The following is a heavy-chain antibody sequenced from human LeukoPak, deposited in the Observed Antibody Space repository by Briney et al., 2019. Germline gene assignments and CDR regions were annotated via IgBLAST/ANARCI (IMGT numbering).Heavy chain of an antibody. J-gene: IGHJ3*02. CDR1: GFTFSSYS. CDR3: ARDHGRAMRVQLWLSGGLDAFDI. D-gene: IGHD5-18*01. Sequence: GGSLRLSGAASGFTFSSYSMNWVRQAPGKGLEWVSSISSISSYIYYADSVKGRFTISRDNAKNSLYLQMNSLRAEDTAVYYCARDHGRAMRVQLWLSGGLDAFDIWGQGTMVTVSS. V-gene: IGHV3-21*01. CDR2: ISSISSYI.